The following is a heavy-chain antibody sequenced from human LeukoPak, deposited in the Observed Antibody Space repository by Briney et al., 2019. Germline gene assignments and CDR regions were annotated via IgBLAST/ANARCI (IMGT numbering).Heavy chain of an antibody. V-gene: IGHV3-7*01. CDR2: IKQDGSEK. CDR3: ARGEHNWGGPLYYYYGMDV. D-gene: IGHD7-27*01. J-gene: IGHJ6*02. Sequence: GGSLRLSCAASGFTFSSYWMNWVRQAPGNGLEWVANIKQDGSEKYYVDSVKGRFTISRDNAKNSLYLQMNSLRAEDTAVYYCARGEHNWGGPLYYYYGMDVWGQGTTVTVSS. CDR1: GFTFSSYW.